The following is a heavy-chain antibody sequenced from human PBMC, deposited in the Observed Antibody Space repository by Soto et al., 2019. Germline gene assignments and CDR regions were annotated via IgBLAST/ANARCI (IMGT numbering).Heavy chain of an antibody. CDR3: AKDRCSGGSCDSWDS. CDR2: ISGSGEKI. Sequence: EVQVLESGGGLVQPGGSLRLSCTASGFTFNRYAMSWVRQAPGKGLEWVLVISGSGEKIYYVESVKGRFTISRDNSKNMLYLQMNSLRVEDTAMYYCAKDRCSGGSCDSWDSWGQGTPVTVSS. J-gene: IGHJ4*02. V-gene: IGHV3-23*02. CDR1: GFTFNRYA. D-gene: IGHD2-15*01.